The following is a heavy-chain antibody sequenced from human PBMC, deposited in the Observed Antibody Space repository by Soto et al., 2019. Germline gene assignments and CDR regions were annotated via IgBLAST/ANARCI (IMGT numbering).Heavy chain of an antibody. CDR2: IYYSGST. CDR1: GGSISSGDYY. D-gene: IGHD6-13*01. V-gene: IGHV4-30-4*01. J-gene: IGHJ4*02. Sequence: SETLALTCTVSGGSISSGDYYWSWIRQPPGKGLEWIGYIYYSGSTYYTPSLKSRVTISVDTSKNQFSLKLSSVTAADTAVYYCARKYSSSWYDYWGPGTLVTVYS. CDR3: ARKYSSSWYDY.